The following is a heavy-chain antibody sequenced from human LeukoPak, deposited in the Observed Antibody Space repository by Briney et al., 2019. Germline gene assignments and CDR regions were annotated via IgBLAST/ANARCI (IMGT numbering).Heavy chain of an antibody. CDR1: GFTFSSYW. Sequence: GGSLRLSCAASGFTFSSYWMSWVRQAPGKGLEWVANIKQDGSDKYYVDSVKGRFTISRDNAKNSLYLQMNSLRAEDTAVYYCARDTPLNWFDPWGQGTLVTVSS. CDR2: IKQDGSDK. CDR3: ARDTPLNWFDP. V-gene: IGHV3-7*01. J-gene: IGHJ5*02.